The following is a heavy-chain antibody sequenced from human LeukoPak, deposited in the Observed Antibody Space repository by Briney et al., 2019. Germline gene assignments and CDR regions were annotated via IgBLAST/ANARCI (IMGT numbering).Heavy chain of an antibody. V-gene: IGHV1-69*04. CDR2: IIPILGIA. Sequence: SSVNASRKPSRGTFSTYAIRSVRRSAGQEREGMGGIIPILGIADYAKKFQGRITITADKLKSTAYMELSSLRSEDTAVNYCARVASSGSGYSGYRLSPLDYWGQGTLVTVSS. CDR1: RGTFSTYA. J-gene: IGHJ4*02. CDR3: ARVASSGSGYSGYRLSPLDY. D-gene: IGHD5-12*01.